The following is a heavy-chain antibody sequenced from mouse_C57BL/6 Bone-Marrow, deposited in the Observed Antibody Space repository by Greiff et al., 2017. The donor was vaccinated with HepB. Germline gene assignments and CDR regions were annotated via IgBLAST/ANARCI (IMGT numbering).Heavy chain of an antibody. Sequence: EVQLQQSGPELVKPGASVKISCKASGYTFTDYYMHWVKQSHGKGLEWIGAINPNNGGTSYNQKFKGKATLTVDKSSSTAYMELRSLTSEDSAVYYCARDDYGSSSAWFADWGQGTLVTVSA. J-gene: IGHJ3*01. CDR3: ARDDYGSSSAWFAD. CDR1: GYTFTDYY. D-gene: IGHD1-1*01. CDR2: INPNNGGT. V-gene: IGHV1-26*01.